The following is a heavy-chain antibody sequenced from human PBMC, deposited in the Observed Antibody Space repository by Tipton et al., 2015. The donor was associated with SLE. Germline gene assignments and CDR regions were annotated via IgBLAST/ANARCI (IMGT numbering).Heavy chain of an antibody. J-gene: IGHJ4*02. CDR1: GGSITSSGFY. V-gene: IGHV4-39*07. CDR3: ARSAGYGSNWAHFDY. Sequence: TLSLTCTVSGGSITSSGFYWGWFRQPPGKGQEWIGSIDYSGRTYYTPSLKSRVTVSVDTSKNQFSLKLSSVTAADTAVYYCARSAGYGSNWAHFDYWGQGTLVTVSS. CDR2: IDYSGRT. D-gene: IGHD6-13*01.